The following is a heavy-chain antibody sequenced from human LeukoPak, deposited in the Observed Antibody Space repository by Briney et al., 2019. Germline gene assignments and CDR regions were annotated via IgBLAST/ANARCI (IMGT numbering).Heavy chain of an antibody. J-gene: IGHJ4*02. CDR3: ARERDLRPPYFDY. V-gene: IGHV1-46*01. Sequence: ASVKVSCKASGYTFTNHYIHWVRQAPGQGLEWMGIINPSGGGTTYAQKFQGRVTMTRDTSTSTVYTDLSSLRSDDTAVYYCARERDLRPPYFDYWGQGTLVTVSS. CDR1: GYTFTNHY. D-gene: IGHD4-17*01. CDR2: INPSGGGT.